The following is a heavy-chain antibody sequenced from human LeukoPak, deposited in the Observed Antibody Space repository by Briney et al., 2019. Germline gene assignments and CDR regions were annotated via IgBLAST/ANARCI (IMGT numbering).Heavy chain of an antibody. Sequence: GRSLRLSCAASGFTFSSYAMHWVRQAPGKGLEWVAVISYDGSNKYYADSVKGRFTISRDNSKNTLYLQMNSLRAEDTAVYYCARVNTIFGVVTPYYFDYWGQGTLVTVSS. J-gene: IGHJ4*02. CDR3: ARVNTIFGVVTPYYFDY. CDR1: GFTFSSYA. D-gene: IGHD3-3*01. CDR2: ISYDGSNK. V-gene: IGHV3-30*04.